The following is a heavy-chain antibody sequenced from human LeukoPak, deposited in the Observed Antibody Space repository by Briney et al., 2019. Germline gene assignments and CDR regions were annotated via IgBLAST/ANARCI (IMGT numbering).Heavy chain of an antibody. CDR1: GGSFSGYY. Sequence: PSETLSLTCAVYGGSFSGYYWSWIRQPPGKGLEWIGEINHSGSTNYNPSLKSRVTISVDTSKNQFSLKLSSVTAADTAVYYCARDDTIFGWHYWGQGTLVTVSS. CDR2: INHSGST. V-gene: IGHV4-34*01. CDR3: ARDDTIFGWHY. D-gene: IGHD3-3*01. J-gene: IGHJ4*02.